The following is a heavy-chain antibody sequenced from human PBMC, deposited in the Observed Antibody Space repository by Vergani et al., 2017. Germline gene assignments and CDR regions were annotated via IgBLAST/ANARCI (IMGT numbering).Heavy chain of an antibody. D-gene: IGHD4-17*01. CDR2: ITPILGIA. CDR1: GGTFSSYT. Sequence: QVQLVQSGAEVKKPGSSVKVSCKASGGTFSSYTISWVRQAPGQGLEWMGRITPILGIANYAQKFQGRVTITAEKSTSTAYMELSSLRSEDTAVYYCARAPTTVTPGAFDIWGQGTMVTVSS. CDR3: ARAPTTVTPGAFDI. J-gene: IGHJ3*02. V-gene: IGHV1-69*02.